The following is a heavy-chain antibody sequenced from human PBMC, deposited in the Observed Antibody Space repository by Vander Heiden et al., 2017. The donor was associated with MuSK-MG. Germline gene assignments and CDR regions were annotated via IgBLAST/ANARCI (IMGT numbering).Heavy chain of an antibody. D-gene: IGHD5-12*01. CDR2: INTKTGNP. CDR1: GYTFTTYA. J-gene: IGHJ4*02. V-gene: IGHV7-4-1*01. Sequence: QVPLVQSGSELKKPGASVRVSCKASGYTFTTYAMNWVRQAPGQVLEWMGWINTKTGNPTHAQGFTGGFVFSLDTAGRTAYVQRCSLKAEDTAVYDGARDGGDGYADWGQGTMVTVCS. CDR3: ARDGGDGYAD.